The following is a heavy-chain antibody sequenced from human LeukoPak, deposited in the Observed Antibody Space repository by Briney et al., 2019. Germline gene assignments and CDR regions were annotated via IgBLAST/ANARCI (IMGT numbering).Heavy chain of an antibody. J-gene: IGHJ4*02. Sequence: SSETLSLTCTVSGGSISSGSYYWSWIRQPAGRGLEWFVRIYTSGTTNYNPSLNSRVTISVDTSKNQFSLKLSSVTAADTAVYYCARDGGDGYTSYDTGFDYWGQGTLVTVSS. CDR2: IYTSGTT. D-gene: IGHD5-24*01. V-gene: IGHV4-61*02. CDR1: GGSISSGSYY. CDR3: ARDGGDGYTSYDTGFDY.